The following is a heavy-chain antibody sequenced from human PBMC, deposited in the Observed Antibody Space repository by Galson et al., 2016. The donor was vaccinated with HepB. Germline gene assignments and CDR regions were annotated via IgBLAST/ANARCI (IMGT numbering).Heavy chain of an antibody. CDR2: VHYSGST. J-gene: IGHJ4*02. V-gene: IGHV4-59*01. CDR3: ARDKYEVTPQEAARQHPGFSIDY. CDR1: GGSLSSYY. D-gene: IGHD6-6*01. Sequence: SETLSLTCTVSGGSLSSYYWSWIRQPPGKGLEWIGYVHYSGSTSYSPSPKSRVTISVDTSKNQFSLKLSSVTAADTAVYYCARDKYEVTPQEAARQHPGFSIDYWGQGTLVTVTS.